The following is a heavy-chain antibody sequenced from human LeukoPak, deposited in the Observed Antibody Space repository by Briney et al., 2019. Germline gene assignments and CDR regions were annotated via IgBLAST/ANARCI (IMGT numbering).Heavy chain of an antibody. V-gene: IGHV3-21*04. CDR3: AKDKMYSDFWSGHDAFDI. D-gene: IGHD3-3*01. Sequence: PGGSLRLSCAASGFTFSSYSMNWVRQAPGKGLEWVSSISSSSSYIYYADSVKGRFTISRDNAKNSLYLQMNSLRAEDTAVYYCAKDKMYSDFWSGHDAFDIWGQGTMVTVSS. J-gene: IGHJ3*02. CDR1: GFTFSSYS. CDR2: ISSSSSYI.